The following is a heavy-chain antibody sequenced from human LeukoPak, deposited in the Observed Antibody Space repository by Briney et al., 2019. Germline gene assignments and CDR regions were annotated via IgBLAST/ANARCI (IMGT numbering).Heavy chain of an antibody. CDR1: GFTFGGYG. D-gene: IGHD1-14*01. J-gene: IGHJ4*02. CDR3: TRYNNDHFDY. Sequence: GGSLRLSCAGSGFTFGGYGMHWFRQTPGKGLEWVAVIACDGSRAFYADSVKGRFTISRDNSKNTMSVQMDDLRAEDTAVYYCTRYNNDHFDYWGQGTLATVSS. V-gene: IGHV3-33*01. CDR2: IACDGSRA.